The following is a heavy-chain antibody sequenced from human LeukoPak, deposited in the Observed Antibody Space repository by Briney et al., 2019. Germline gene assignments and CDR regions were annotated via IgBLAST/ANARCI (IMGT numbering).Heavy chain of an antibody. D-gene: IGHD2-21*02. J-gene: IGHJ6*02. V-gene: IGHV3-48*01. CDR3: AKGIKGSYCGGDCYLPYYYYGLDV. CDR2: ISSSSSTI. Sequence: GGSLRLSCAASGFTFSSYSMNWVRQAPGKGLEWVSYISSSSSTIYYADSVKGRFTISRDNSKNTLYLQMNSLRAEDTAVYYCAKGIKGSYCGGDCYLPYYYYGLDVWGQGTTVTVSS. CDR1: GFTFSSYS.